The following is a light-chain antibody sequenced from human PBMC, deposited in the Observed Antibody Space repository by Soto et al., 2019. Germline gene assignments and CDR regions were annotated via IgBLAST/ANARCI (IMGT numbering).Light chain of an antibody. CDR1: QSVRSSF. Sequence: EIVLTQSPGTLSLSPGEGATLSCRASQSVRSSFLAWYQQKPGQAPSLLIYGASSRATGIPDRFSGGGSETDFTFTISRLEPEDLAVYYCQQYGSSPTFGGGTKVEIK. CDR3: QQYGSSPT. V-gene: IGKV3-20*01. J-gene: IGKJ4*01. CDR2: GAS.